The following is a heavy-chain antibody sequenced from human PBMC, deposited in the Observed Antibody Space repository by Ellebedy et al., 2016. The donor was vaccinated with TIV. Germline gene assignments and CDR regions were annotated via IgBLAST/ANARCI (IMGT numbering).Heavy chain of an antibody. D-gene: IGHD6-6*01. J-gene: IGHJ6*03. Sequence: ASVKVSCXASGYTFTSYDINWVRQATGQGLEWMGWMNPNSGNTGHAQKFQGRVTMTRNTSISTAYMELSSLRSEDTAVYYCARVRAARPRNYYYMDVWGKGTTVTVSS. CDR2: MNPNSGNT. CDR3: ARVRAARPRNYYYMDV. CDR1: GYTFTSYD. V-gene: IGHV1-8*01.